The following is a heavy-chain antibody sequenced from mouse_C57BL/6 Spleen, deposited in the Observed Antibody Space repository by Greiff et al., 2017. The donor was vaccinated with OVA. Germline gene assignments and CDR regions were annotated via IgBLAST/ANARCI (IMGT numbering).Heavy chain of an antibody. Sequence: VQLQESGAELVKPGASVKISCKASGYAFSSYWMNWVKQRPGKGLEWIGQIYPGDGDTNYNGKFKGKATLTADKSSSTAYMQLSSLTSEDSAVYFCAREDFITTVVATDYAMDYWGQGTSVTVSS. CDR1: GYAFSSYW. J-gene: IGHJ4*01. D-gene: IGHD1-1*01. V-gene: IGHV1-80*01. CDR3: AREDFITTVVATDYAMDY. CDR2: IYPGDGDT.